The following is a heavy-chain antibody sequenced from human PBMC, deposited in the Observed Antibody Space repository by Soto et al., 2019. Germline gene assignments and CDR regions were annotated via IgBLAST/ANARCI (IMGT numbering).Heavy chain of an antibody. D-gene: IGHD1-26*01. V-gene: IGHV1-58*01. CDR2: IVVGSGNT. CDR1: GFTFTSSA. Sequence: SVKVFCKASGFTFTSSAVQWVRQARGQRLEWIGWIVVGSGNTNYAQKFQERVTITRDMSTSTAYMELSSLRSEDTAVYYCAREGSHDAFDIWGQGTMVTVSS. J-gene: IGHJ3*02. CDR3: AREGSHDAFDI.